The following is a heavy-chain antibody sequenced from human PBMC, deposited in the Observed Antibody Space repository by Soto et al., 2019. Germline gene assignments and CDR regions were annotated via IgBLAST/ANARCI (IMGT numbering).Heavy chain of an antibody. Sequence: QVQLVESGGGAVQPGRSLRLSCAASGFTFSSYAMHWVRQAPDNALELVAVISYDGSKNYYAHSGKDRFTISRDNSKNTLYLQMNSLRAEDTAVYYWARDQVGAAVGYDYCMDVWGQGTTVTVAS. CDR2: ISYDGSKN. V-gene: IGHV3-30-3*01. CDR3: ARDQVGAAVGYDYCMDV. D-gene: IGHD2-15*01. J-gene: IGHJ6*01. CDR1: GFTFSSYA.